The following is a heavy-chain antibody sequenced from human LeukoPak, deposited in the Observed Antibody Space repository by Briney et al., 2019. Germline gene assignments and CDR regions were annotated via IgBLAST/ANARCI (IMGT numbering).Heavy chain of an antibody. CDR2: IYSGGST. V-gene: IGHV3-53*01. CDR3: ARGGDYSNPFDY. CDR1: GFTVSSNY. D-gene: IGHD4-11*01. Sequence: PGGTLRLSCAASGFTVSSNYMSWVRQAPGNGLEWVSVIYSGGSTYYADSVKGRFTISRDNSKNTLYLQMNSLRAEDTAVYYCARGGDYSNPFDYWGQGTLVTVSS. J-gene: IGHJ4*02.